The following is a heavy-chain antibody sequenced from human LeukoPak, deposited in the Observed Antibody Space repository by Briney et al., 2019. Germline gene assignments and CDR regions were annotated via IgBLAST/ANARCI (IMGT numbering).Heavy chain of an antibody. J-gene: IGHJ4*02. CDR2: ISSSGTST. CDR1: GFTFSSYG. D-gene: IGHD4-17*01. Sequence: GGSLRLSCAASGFTFSSYGMSWVRQAPGKGLEWVSGISSSGTSTYYADSVKGRFTISRDNSKNTLYLQMNSLRADDTAVYHCAKGGRRHYGDYVAFWGQGTLVTVSS. CDR3: AKGGRRHYGDYVAF. V-gene: IGHV3-23*01.